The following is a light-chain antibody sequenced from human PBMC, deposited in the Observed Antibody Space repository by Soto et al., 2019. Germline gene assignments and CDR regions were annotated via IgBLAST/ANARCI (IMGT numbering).Light chain of an antibody. V-gene: IGLV2-14*01. Sequence: QSALTQPASVSGSPGQSITISCTGTSSDVGGSNYVSWYQHYPGKAPKLMIYDVSSRSSGVSNRFSGSKSGNAASLTISGLQAEYEADYYCGSYTSISTDVFGSGTKLTVL. J-gene: IGLJ1*01. CDR1: SSDVGGSNY. CDR3: GSYTSISTDV. CDR2: DVS.